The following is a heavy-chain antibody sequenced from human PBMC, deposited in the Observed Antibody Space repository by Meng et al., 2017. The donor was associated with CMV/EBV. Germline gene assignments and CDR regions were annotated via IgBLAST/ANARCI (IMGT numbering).Heavy chain of an antibody. CDR2: IYYSGST. CDR1: GGSISSGDYY. V-gene: IGHV4-30-4*08. CDR3: ASAKSDSSGYYYTLFDY. Sequence: SETLSLTCTVSGGSISSGDYYWSWIRQPPGKGLEWIGYIYYSGSTYYNPSLKSRVTISVDTSKNQFSLKLSSVTAADTAVYYCASAKSDSSGYYYTLFDYWGQGTLVTVSS. J-gene: IGHJ4*02. D-gene: IGHD3-22*01.